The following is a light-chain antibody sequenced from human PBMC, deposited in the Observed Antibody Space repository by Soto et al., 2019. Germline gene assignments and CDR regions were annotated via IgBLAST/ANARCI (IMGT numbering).Light chain of an antibody. CDR1: QSVSSN. Sequence: EIVMTQSAATLSVSPGESATLSCRASQSVSSNLAWHQQKPGQAPRILMYDASTRATGISARFSGSGSGTDFTLTISRLEPEDFAVYYCQQYGSSRWTFGQGTKVDIK. CDR2: DAS. J-gene: IGKJ1*01. CDR3: QQYGSSRWT. V-gene: IGKV3-15*01.